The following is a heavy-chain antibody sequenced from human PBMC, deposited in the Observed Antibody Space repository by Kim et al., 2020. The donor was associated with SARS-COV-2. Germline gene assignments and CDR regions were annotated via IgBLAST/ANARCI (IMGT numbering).Heavy chain of an antibody. Sequence: GGSLRLSCAASGFTFSSYTMHWVRQAPGKGLEWVAAITYVGSNTYYADSVKGRFTISRDNSKNTLYLQMNSLRAEDTAVYYCARGGAITGTTLDYWGQGTLVTVSS. CDR2: ITYVGSNT. J-gene: IGHJ4*02. CDR3: ARGGAITGTTLDY. CDR1: GFTFSSYT. V-gene: IGHV3-30-3*01. D-gene: IGHD1-7*01.